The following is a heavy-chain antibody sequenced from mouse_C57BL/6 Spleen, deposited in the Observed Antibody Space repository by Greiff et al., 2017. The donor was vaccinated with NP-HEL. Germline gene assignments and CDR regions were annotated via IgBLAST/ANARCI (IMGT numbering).Heavy chain of an antibody. J-gene: IGHJ3*01. CDR2: IYPGDGDT. V-gene: IGHV1-82*01. D-gene: IGHD1-1*01. Sequence: VMLVESGPELVKPGASVKISCKASGYAFSSSWMNWVKQRPGKGLEWIGRIYPGDGDTNYNGKFKGKATLTADKSSSTAYMQLSSLTSEDSAVYFCATIYDYGTQFAYWGQGTLVTVSA. CDR3: ATIYDYGTQFAY. CDR1: GYAFSSSW.